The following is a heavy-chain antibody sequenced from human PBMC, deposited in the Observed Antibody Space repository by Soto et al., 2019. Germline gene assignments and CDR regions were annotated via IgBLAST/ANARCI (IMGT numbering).Heavy chain of an antibody. J-gene: IGHJ4*02. CDR3: ASRYCSGGSCYQLFDY. V-gene: IGHV1-69*02. CDR1: GGNFSSYT. CDR2: IIPILGIT. D-gene: IGHD2-15*01. Sequence: QVQLVQSGAEVKKPGSSVKVSCKASGGNFSSYTISWVRQAPGQGLEWMGRIIPILGITNYAQKFQGRVTITADKSTSTAYMDLSSLRSEDTAVYYCASRYCSGGSCYQLFDYWGQGTLVTVSS.